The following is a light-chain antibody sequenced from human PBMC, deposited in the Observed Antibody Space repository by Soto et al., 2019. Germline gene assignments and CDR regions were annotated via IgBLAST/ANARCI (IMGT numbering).Light chain of an antibody. Sequence: GSVASSVTITCRASNAIICWLAWHQQKPREAPKLLIYAASSLQSGVPSRFSGSGSGTDFTLTISILQPEDFATYYCQQSYSTPLTFGEGTKVDIK. CDR1: NAIICW. V-gene: IGKV1-39*01. CDR2: AAS. J-gene: IGKJ4*01. CDR3: QQSYSTPLT.